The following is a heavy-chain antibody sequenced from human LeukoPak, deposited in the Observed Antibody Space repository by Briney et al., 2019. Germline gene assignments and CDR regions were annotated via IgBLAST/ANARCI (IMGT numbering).Heavy chain of an antibody. D-gene: IGHD6-19*01. CDR3: AKGPLTEVAGTTWDY. J-gene: IGHJ4*02. CDR2: INGDGSST. V-gene: IGHV3-74*01. Sequence: GGSLRLSCAASGFTFSSYWMHWVRQAPGKGLVWVSRINGDGSSTSYADSVKGRFTISRDNSKNTLYVQMNSLRAEDTAVYYCAKGPLTEVAGTTWDYWGQGTPVTVSS. CDR1: GFTFSSYW.